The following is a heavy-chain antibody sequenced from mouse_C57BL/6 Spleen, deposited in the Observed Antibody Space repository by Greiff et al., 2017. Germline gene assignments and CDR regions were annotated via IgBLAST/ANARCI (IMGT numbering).Heavy chain of an antibody. D-gene: IGHD6-5*01. J-gene: IGHJ3*01. V-gene: IGHV1-80*01. CDR1: GYAFSSHR. Sequence: QVQLKQSGAELVKPGASVKISCKASGYAFSSHRMNWVKQRPGKGLEWIGQIYPGDGDTNYNGKFKGKATLTADKSSSTAYIQLSSMTSEDSAVEFCARQDYAYVWFAYWGQGTLVTVSA. CDR2: IYPGDGDT. CDR3: ARQDYAYVWFAY.